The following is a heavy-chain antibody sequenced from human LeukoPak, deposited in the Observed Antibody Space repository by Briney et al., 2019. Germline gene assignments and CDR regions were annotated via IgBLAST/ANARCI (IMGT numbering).Heavy chain of an antibody. CDR2: IYPRDSDT. CDR1: GYSFSNYW. J-gene: IGHJ4*02. Sequence: GESLKISCKGSGYSFSNYWIGWVRQMPGKGLDWMGIIYPRDSDTRYSPSFQGQVTISADKSISTVYLQWSSLKASDAAMYYCAIRYSGSYNDYWGQGTLVTVSS. CDR3: AIRYSGSYNDY. D-gene: IGHD1-26*01. V-gene: IGHV5-51*01.